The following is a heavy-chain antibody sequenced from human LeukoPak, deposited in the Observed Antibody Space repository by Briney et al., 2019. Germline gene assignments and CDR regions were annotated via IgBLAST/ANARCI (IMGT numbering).Heavy chain of an antibody. V-gene: IGHV3-30*18. D-gene: IGHD2-21*02. CDR2: ISYDGSNK. CDR1: GFTFSSYG. J-gene: IGHJ1*01. CDR3: AKDRAIVVVTAIIQH. Sequence: PGGSLTLSCAASGFTFSSYGMHWVPQAPGKGLEWVAVISYDGSNKYYADSVKGRFTISRDNSKNTLYLQMNSLRAEDTAVSYCAKDRAIVVVTAIIQHWGQGTLVTVSS.